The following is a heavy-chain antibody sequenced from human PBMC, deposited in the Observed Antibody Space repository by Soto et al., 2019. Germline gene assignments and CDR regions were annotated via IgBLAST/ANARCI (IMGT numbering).Heavy chain of an antibody. J-gene: IGHJ4*02. CDR1: GYTFTSYY. CDR3: ARAYYDILTGYYRYYFDY. CDR2: INPSGGST. Sequence: GASVKVSCKASGYTFTSYYMHWVRQAPGQGLEWMGIINPSGGSTSYAQKFQGRVTMTRDTSTSTVYMELSSLRSEDTAVYYCARAYYDILTGYYRYYFDYWGQGTLVTVSS. D-gene: IGHD3-9*01. V-gene: IGHV1-46*03.